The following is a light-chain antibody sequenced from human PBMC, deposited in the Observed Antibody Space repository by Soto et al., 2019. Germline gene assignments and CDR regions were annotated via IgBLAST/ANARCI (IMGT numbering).Light chain of an antibody. J-gene: IGKJ1*01. CDR2: KAS. Sequence: DIQMTQSPSTLSASVGDRVTITCRASQSISNRLAWYQQKPGKAPNLLIYKASSLESGVPSRFSGSGSGTEFTPTISSLQPDDFATYCCQHFDCCSRSFGQGTKVEIK. V-gene: IGKV1-5*03. CDR3: QHFDCCSRS. CDR1: QSISNR.